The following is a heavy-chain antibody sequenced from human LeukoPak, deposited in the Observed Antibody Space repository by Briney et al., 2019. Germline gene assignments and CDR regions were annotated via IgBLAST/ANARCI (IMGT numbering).Heavy chain of an antibody. CDR3: ARDFQDIVVVVAATGSSWFDP. CDR1: GYTFTGYY. Sequence: GASVKVSCKASGYTFTGYYMHWVRQAPGQGLEWMGWINPNSGGTNYAQKFQGRVTMTRDTSISTAYMELSRLRSDDTAVYYCARDFQDIVVVVAATGSSWFDPWGQGTLVTVSS. D-gene: IGHD2-15*01. CDR2: INPNSGGT. J-gene: IGHJ5*02. V-gene: IGHV1-2*02.